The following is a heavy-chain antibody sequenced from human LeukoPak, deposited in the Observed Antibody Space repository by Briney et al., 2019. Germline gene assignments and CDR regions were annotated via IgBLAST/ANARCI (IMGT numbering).Heavy chain of an antibody. CDR2: IIPIFGTA. CDR3: ARDMYGGNSGGWFDP. D-gene: IGHD4-23*01. CDR1: GGTFISYA. J-gene: IGHJ5*02. V-gene: IGHV1-69*13. Sequence: SVKVSCKASGGTFISYAISWVRQAPGQGLEWMGGIIPIFGTANYAQEFQGRVTITADESTSTAYMELSSLRSEDTAVYYCARDMYGGNSGGWFDPWGQGTLVTVSS.